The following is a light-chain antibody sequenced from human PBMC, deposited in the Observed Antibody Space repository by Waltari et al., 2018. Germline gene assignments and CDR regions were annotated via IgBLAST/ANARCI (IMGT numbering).Light chain of an antibody. CDR1: QSVTNNY. Sequence: EIVLTQSPGTLSLSTGERATLSCRASQSVTNNYLAWYQQKPGQAPRLFIYGASGRATGIPDRFSGSGSGTDFTLTISRLEPEDFAVYYCQQFGSSPVTFGGGTKVEI. CDR2: GAS. J-gene: IGKJ4*01. CDR3: QQFGSSPVT. V-gene: IGKV3-20*01.